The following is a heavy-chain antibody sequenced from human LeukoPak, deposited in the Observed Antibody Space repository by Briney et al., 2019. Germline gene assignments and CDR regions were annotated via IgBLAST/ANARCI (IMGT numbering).Heavy chain of an antibody. CDR1: GGSISGRSHY. V-gene: IGHV4-39*01. CDR2: ISSTGSA. D-gene: IGHD5-24*01. CDR3: ARHASYGNTWPIDT. Sequence: PSETLSLTCSVSGGSISGRSHYWGWIRQPPGKDLQWIASISSTGSAFHNPSLKSRLTISVDTSKNQFALNLTSVTAADTAIYYCARHASYGNTWPIDTWGQGTLVPVSS. J-gene: IGHJ5*02.